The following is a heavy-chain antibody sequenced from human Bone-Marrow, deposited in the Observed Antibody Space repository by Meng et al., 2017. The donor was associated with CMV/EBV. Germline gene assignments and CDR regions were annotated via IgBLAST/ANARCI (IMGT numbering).Heavy chain of an antibody. V-gene: IGHV3-23*01. CDR2: ISGGGSST. Sequence: GGSLKLSCEASGFPFSSYWMSWVRQAPGKGLEWVSAISGGGSSTYYADFVKGRFTISRKNPKYRVYLQMSSLRVEDMGVCYCARALRCDYWGQGNLVNVHS. CDR1: GFPFSSYW. J-gene: IGHJ4*02. CDR3: ARALRCDY.